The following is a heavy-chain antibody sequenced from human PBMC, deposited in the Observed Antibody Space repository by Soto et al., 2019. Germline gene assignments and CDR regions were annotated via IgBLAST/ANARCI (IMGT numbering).Heavy chain of an antibody. CDR2: INSDGSST. J-gene: IGHJ3*02. CDR3: ARDWGRNYCSGGSRYSPPAFDI. D-gene: IGHD2-15*01. V-gene: IGHV3-74*01. Sequence: GGSLRLSCAASGFTFSSYWMHWVRQAPGKGLVWVSRINSDGSSTSYADSVKGRFTISRDNAKNTLYLQMNSLRAEDTAVYYCARDWGRNYCSGGSRYSPPAFDIWGQATMVTVSS. CDR1: GFTFSSYW.